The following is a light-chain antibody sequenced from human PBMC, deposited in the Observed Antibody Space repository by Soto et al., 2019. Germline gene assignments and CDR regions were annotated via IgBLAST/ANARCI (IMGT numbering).Light chain of an antibody. CDR3: QQYYGSPLT. CDR1: QSVLSSSNNKNY. V-gene: IGKV4-1*01. Sequence: DIVMTQSPDSLAVSLGERATINCKSSQSVLSSSNNKNYLAWYQQKPGQPPNLLIYWASTRESGVPDRFSGSGSGTDFTLTISSLQAEDVAVYYCQQYYGSPLTFGGGTKVEIK. CDR2: WAS. J-gene: IGKJ4*01.